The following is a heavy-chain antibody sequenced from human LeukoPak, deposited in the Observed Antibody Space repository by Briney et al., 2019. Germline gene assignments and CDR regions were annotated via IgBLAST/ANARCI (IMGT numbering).Heavy chain of an antibody. CDR3: ARIRTHSGWYRSDY. Sequence: PSETLSLTCTVSGGSISSYYWGWIRQPPGKGLEWIGYIYYSGSTNYNPSLKSRVTISVDTSKNQFSLKLSSVTAADTAVYYCARIRTHSGWYRSDYWGQGTLVTVSS. CDR1: GGSISSYY. V-gene: IGHV4-59*01. D-gene: IGHD6-19*01. J-gene: IGHJ4*02. CDR2: IYYSGST.